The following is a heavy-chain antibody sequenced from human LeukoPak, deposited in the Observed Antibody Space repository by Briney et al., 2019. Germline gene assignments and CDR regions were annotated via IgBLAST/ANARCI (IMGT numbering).Heavy chain of an antibody. CDR3: ARAMNQLTYFDY. D-gene: IGHD2-2*01. CDR1: GFTFSSYA. J-gene: IGHJ4*02. V-gene: IGHV3-30-3*01. CDR2: ISYDGSNK. Sequence: HPGGSLRLSCAASGFTFSSYAMHWVRQAPGKGLEWVAVISYDGSNKYYADSVKGRFTISRDNSKNTLYLQMNSLRAEDTAVYYCARAMNQLTYFDYWGQGTLVTVSS.